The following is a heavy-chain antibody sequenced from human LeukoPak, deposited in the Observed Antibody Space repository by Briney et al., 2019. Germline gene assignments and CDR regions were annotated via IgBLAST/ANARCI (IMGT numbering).Heavy chain of an antibody. Sequence: ASVKVSCKASGYTFTGYYMHWVRQAPGQGLEWMGWINPNSGGTNYAQKFQGRVTMTRDTSISTAYMELSRLRPDDTAVYYCARDSQDGAYYYYMDVWGKGTTVTISS. D-gene: IGHD1-26*01. V-gene: IGHV1-2*02. CDR2: INPNSGGT. CDR3: ARDSQDGAYYYYMDV. J-gene: IGHJ6*03. CDR1: GYTFTGYY.